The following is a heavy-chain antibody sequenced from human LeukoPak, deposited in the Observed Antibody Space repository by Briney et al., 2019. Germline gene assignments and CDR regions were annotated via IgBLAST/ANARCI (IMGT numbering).Heavy chain of an antibody. D-gene: IGHD2-2*01. CDR1: GDSINSFY. J-gene: IGHJ4*02. CDR3: ARDVVAAVGSFDY. V-gene: IGHV4-4*07. CDR2: IYTSGST. Sequence: SETLSLTCTVSGDSINSFYWSWIRQPAGKGLEWIGRIYTSGSTNYSPSLKSRVTMSVDTSKNQFSLKLSSVTAADTAVHYCARDVVAAVGSFDYWGQGTQVTVSS.